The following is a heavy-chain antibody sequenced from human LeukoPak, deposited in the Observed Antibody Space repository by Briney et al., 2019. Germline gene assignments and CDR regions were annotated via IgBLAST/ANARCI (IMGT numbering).Heavy chain of an antibody. CDR2: ISSSSSYI. CDR1: GFTFSSYS. CDR3: ARYALEAFDI. D-gene: IGHD3-3*01. V-gene: IGHV3-21*01. J-gene: IGHJ3*02. Sequence: GGSLRLSCAASGFTFSSYSMNWVRQAPGKGLEWVTSISSSSSYIYYADSVKGRFTISRDNAKNSLYLQMKSLRAEDTAVYYCARYALEAFDIWGQGTMVTVSS.